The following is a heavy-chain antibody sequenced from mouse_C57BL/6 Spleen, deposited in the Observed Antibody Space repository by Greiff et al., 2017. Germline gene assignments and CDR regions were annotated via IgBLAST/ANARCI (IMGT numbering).Heavy chain of an antibody. D-gene: IGHD2-10*02. Sequence: QVQLKESGAELVKPGASVKISCKASGYAFSSYCMNWVKQRPGKGLEWIGQISPGDGDTNYNGKFKGKATLTADKSSSTAYMRLSSVTSDDAAGYFCARLCMDYSRDDWGQGTSVTVSS. V-gene: IGHV1-80*01. CDR2: ISPGDGDT. CDR3: ARLCMDYSRDD. J-gene: IGHJ4*01. CDR1: GYAFSSYC.